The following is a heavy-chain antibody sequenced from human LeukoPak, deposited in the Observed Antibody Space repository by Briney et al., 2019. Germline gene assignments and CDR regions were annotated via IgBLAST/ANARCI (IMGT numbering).Heavy chain of an antibody. J-gene: IGHJ6*03. Sequence: GGSLRLSCAASGFTFSDYYMSWIRQAPGKGLEWVSYISSTSNTIYYANSVKGRFTISRDNAKNSLYLQMNSLRAEDTAIYYCAREGVGHYYYYYYMDVWGKGTTVTISS. D-gene: IGHD2-8*01. CDR1: GFTFSDYY. CDR2: ISSTSNTI. CDR3: AREGVGHYYYYYYMDV. V-gene: IGHV3-11*04.